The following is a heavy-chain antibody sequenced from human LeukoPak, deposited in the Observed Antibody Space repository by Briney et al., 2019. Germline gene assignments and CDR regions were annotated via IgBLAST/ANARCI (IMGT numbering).Heavy chain of an antibody. CDR1: GGTFSSYA. J-gene: IGHJ4*02. CDR2: IIPIFGTA. D-gene: IGHD6-19*01. Sequence: GSSVKVSCKASGGTFSSYAISWVRQAPEQGLEWMGGIIPIFGTANYAQKFQGRVTITADESTSTAYMELSSLRSEDTAVYYCASRWSIAVAGTGDDFDYWSQGTLVTVSS. CDR3: ASRWSIAVAGTGDDFDY. V-gene: IGHV1-69*01.